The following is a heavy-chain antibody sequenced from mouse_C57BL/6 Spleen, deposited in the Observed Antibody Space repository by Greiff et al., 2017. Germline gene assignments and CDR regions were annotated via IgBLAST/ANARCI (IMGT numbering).Heavy chain of an antibody. CDR3: ARGGFMIGGAMDY. CDR1: GYTFTSYD. D-gene: IGHD2-3*01. V-gene: IGHV1-85*01. J-gene: IGHJ4*01. Sequence: QVQLQQSGPELVKPGASVKLSCKASGYTFTSYDINWVKQRPGQGLEWIGWIYPRDGSTKYNEKFKGKATLTVDTSSSTAYMELHSLTSEDSAVYFCARGGFMIGGAMDYWGQGTSVTGSS. CDR2: IYPRDGST.